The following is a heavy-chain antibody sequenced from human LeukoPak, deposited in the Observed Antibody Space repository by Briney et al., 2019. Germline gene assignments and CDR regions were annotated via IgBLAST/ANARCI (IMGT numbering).Heavy chain of an antibody. CDR3: ALWFGELFRPYYFDY. CDR2: INPSGGTT. Sequence: GASVKVSCKASGYTFTGYYMHWVRQAPGQGLEWMGIINPSGGTTNYAQQFQGRVTMTRDTSTSTVYMDLSSLRSEDTAVYYCALWFGELFRPYYFDYWGQGTLVTVSS. CDR1: GYTFTGYY. J-gene: IGHJ4*02. V-gene: IGHV1-46*03. D-gene: IGHD3-10*01.